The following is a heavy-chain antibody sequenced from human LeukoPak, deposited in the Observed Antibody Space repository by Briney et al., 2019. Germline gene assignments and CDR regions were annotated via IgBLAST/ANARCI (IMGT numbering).Heavy chain of an antibody. V-gene: IGHV1-46*01. CDR3: ARGVGSGYYLY. CDR1: GYTFTSYY. D-gene: IGHD3-22*01. CDR2: INPSGGST. Sequence: GASVKVACKSSGYTFTSYYMHRVRQAPGQGLGWMGIINPSGGSTSYAQKFQGRVTMTRDSSTSTVYMELSSLRSEDTAVYYSARGVGSGYYLYWGQGTLVTVSS. J-gene: IGHJ4*02.